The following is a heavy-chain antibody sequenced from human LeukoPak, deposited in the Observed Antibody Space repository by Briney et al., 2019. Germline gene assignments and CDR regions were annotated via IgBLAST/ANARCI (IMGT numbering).Heavy chain of an antibody. D-gene: IGHD1-26*01. CDR2: IIPILGIA. CDR3: RVGTTPGDY. CDR1: GGTFSSYA. Sequence: GASVKVSCKASGGTFSSYAISWVRQAPGQGLEWMGRIIPILGIANYAQKFQGRVIMTRDTSTSTVYMELSSLRSEDTAVYYCRVGTTPGDYWGQGTLVTVSS. V-gene: IGHV1-69*04. J-gene: IGHJ4*02.